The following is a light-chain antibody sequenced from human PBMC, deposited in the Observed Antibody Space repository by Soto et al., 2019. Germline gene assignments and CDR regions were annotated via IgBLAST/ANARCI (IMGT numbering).Light chain of an antibody. CDR2: RNSDGRH. Sequence: QLVLTQLPSASASLGASGKLTCTLSSGHSNYSIAWQQQQPENGPLDLMNRNSDGRHSNGDWLPDRFSGSSARAERYLTIYGLQSEAQADSSCLTWGTDIVVFVGGTK. CDR3: LTWGTDIVV. V-gene: IGLV4-69*01. J-gene: IGLJ2*01. CDR1: SGHSNYS.